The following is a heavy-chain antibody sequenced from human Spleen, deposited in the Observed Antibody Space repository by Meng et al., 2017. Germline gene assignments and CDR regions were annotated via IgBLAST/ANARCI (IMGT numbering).Heavy chain of an antibody. CDR3: AREPNYGDYGGGFDY. J-gene: IGHJ4*02. CDR2: INHSGST. V-gene: IGHV4-34*01. D-gene: IGHD4-17*01. CDR1: GGSFSGYY. Sequence: VQRQQWGAGLLKPSETLSLTCAVYGGSFSGYYWSWIRQPPGKGLEWIGEINHSGSTNYNPSLKSRVTISVDTSKNQFSLKLSSVTAADTAVYYCAREPNYGDYGGGFDYWGQGTLVTVSS.